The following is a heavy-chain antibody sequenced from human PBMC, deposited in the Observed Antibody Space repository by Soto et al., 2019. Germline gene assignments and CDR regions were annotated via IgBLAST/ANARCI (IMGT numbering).Heavy chain of an antibody. CDR3: VKYTVTEDVWAS. J-gene: IGHJ5*02. D-gene: IGHD4-17*01. CDR2: VSRAGTYT. Sequence: EVQLLESGGDVVRPGGSLRLSCAASGFTFSSYAMGWVRQAPGKGLEWVAGVSRAGTYTFYADAVRGRFSISRDNSRDTVDLYMNALRGADTGVYFCVKYTVTEDVWASWGQGTLVSVSS. V-gene: IGHV3-23*01. CDR1: GFTFSSYA.